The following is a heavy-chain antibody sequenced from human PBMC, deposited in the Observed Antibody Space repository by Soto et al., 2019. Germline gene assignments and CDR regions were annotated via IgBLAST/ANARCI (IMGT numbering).Heavy chain of an antibody. CDR3: ARGDYGDSAFDY. D-gene: IGHD4-17*01. Sequence: TETLSLTCAVYGGSFSGYYWSWIRQPPGKGLEWIGEINHSGSTNYNPSLKSRVTISVDTSKNQFSLKLSSVTAADTAVYYCARGDYGDSAFDYWGQETLVTVPQ. J-gene: IGHJ4*02. V-gene: IGHV4-34*01. CDR2: INHSGST. CDR1: GGSFSGYY.